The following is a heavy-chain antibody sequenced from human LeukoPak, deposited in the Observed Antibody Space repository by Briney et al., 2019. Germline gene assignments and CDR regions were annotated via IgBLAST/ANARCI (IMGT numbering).Heavy chain of an antibody. V-gene: IGHV1-2*02. CDR2: INPNSGGT. D-gene: IGHD3-10*01. J-gene: IGHJ5*02. CDR3: AGTPYYYGSGSYQNWFDP. CDR1: RYTFTGYY. Sequence: ASVKVSCKTSRYTFTGYYLHWVRQAPGQGLEWMGWINPNSGGTNYPQKFQGRVTMTRDTSISTAYMELSRLRSDDTAVYYCAGTPYYYGSGSYQNWFDPWGQGTLVTVSS.